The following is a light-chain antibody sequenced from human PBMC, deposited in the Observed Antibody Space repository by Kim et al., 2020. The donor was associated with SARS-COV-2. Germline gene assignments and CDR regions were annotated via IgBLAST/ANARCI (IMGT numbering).Light chain of an antibody. Sequence: HRVTISCSGPNSNIGTHTVNWYQQLPGADPKLLIYSNNQRPSGVPLRFSGSKSGTSASLAISGLHSEDEADYYCSTWDGSLNARVFGGGTQLTVL. V-gene: IGLV1-44*01. CDR1: NSNIGTHT. CDR2: SNN. CDR3: STWDGSLNARV. J-gene: IGLJ3*02.